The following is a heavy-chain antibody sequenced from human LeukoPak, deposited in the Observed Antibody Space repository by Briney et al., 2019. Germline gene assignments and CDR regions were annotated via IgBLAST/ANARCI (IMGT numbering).Heavy chain of an antibody. D-gene: IGHD6-19*01. V-gene: IGHV4-4*07. CDR1: GGSISGYY. CDR3: ARDFPGYSSGWPSWFDY. J-gene: IGHJ4*02. Sequence: SETLSLTCTVSGGSISGYYWSWIRQPAGKGLEWIGRIYTSGSTNYNPSLKSRVTISVDKSKNQFSLKLSSVTAADTAVYYCARDFPGYSSGWPSWFDYWGQGTLVTVSS. CDR2: IYTSGST.